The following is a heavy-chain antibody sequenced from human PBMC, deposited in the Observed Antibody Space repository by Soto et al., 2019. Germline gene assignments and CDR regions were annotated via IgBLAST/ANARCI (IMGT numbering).Heavy chain of an antibody. CDR3: AHTRGYGVFDVYDI. CDR2: ISASGGTT. V-gene: IGHV3-23*01. CDR1: GCTFSTYA. D-gene: IGHD2-8*01. Sequence: GWLRLACSASGCTFSTYAMSWVRQAPGKGLEWVSAISASGGTTYYADSVKGRFTISRDNSINALYLQINSLRIEDTAVYYCAHTRGYGVFDVYDIWGQGTMVTVSS. J-gene: IGHJ3*02.